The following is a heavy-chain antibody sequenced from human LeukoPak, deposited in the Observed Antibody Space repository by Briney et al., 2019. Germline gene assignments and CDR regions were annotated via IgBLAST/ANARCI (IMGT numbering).Heavy chain of an antibody. J-gene: IGHJ4*02. CDR2: IWNDGGHQ. CDR1: GFTFSSYG. Sequence: PGRSLRLSCSASGFTFSSYGMHWVRQAPGKGLEWVAVIWNDGGHQYYADSEKGRFTISRDNSRNTVYLQMNRLRVEDTAVYYCARDATEYGDSHFDWWGEGTLVTVSS. CDR3: ARDATEYGDSHFDW. D-gene: IGHD4-17*01. V-gene: IGHV3-33*01.